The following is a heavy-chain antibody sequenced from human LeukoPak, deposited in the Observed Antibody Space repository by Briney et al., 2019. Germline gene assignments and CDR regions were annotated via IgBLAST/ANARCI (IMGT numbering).Heavy chain of an antibody. J-gene: IGHJ4*02. CDR3: ARDSDGSGSHPDY. D-gene: IGHD3-10*01. Sequence: NPGGSLRLSCAASGFTFSSYSMNWVRQAPGKGLEWVSSISSSSSYIYYADSVKGRFTISRDDAKNSLYLQMNSLRAEDTAVYYCARDSDGSGSHPDYWGQGTLVTVSS. V-gene: IGHV3-21*01. CDR2: ISSSSSYI. CDR1: GFTFSSYS.